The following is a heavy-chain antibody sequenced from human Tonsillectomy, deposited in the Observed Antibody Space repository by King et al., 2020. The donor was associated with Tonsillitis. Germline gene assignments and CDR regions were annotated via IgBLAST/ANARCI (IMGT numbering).Heavy chain of an antibody. V-gene: IGHV4-39*01. J-gene: IGHJ1*01. Sequence: QLQESGPGLVKPSETLSLTCTVSGGSISSSSYYWGWIRQPPGKGREWIGSGYYSGSADYNPSLKSRVPITVDTSKNQFSLKLSSVTAADTAVYYCARHVNYDFWSGYYTGGYFQHWGQGTLVTVSS. D-gene: IGHD3-3*01. CDR2: GYYSGSA. CDR1: GGSISSSSYY. CDR3: ARHVNYDFWSGYYTGGYFQH.